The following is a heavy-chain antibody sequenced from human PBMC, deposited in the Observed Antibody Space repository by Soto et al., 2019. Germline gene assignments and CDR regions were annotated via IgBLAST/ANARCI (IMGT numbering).Heavy chain of an antibody. V-gene: IGHV3-33*06. CDR2: IWYDGSNK. D-gene: IGHD3-3*01. CDR1: GFSFSSYG. CDR3: AKQYYDFWSGYYYYFDY. J-gene: IGHJ4*02. Sequence: GGSLRLSCAASGFSFSSYGMHWVRQAPGKGLEWVAVIWYDGSNKYYADSVKGRFTISRDNSKNTLYLQMNSLRAEDTAVYYCAKQYYDFWSGYYYYFDYWGQGTLVTVS.